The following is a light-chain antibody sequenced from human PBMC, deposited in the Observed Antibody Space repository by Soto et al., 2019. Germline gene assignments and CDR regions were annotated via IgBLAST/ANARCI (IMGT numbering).Light chain of an antibody. CDR3: RQYNNWPFS. Sequence: DIQMTQSPSTLSASVGDRVPITCRASQSISSWLAWYQQKPGKAPRLLIYEATNLQSGVPPRFSGSGSGTEFTLTISGLQSEDFALYFCRQYNNWPFSFGPGTRLEIK. J-gene: IGKJ5*01. V-gene: IGKV1-5*01. CDR1: QSISSW. CDR2: EAT.